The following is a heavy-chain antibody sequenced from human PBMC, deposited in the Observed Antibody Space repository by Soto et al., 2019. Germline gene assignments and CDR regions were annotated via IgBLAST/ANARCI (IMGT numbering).Heavy chain of an antibody. V-gene: IGHV4-59*08. CDR2: IYYSGST. Sequence: SETLSLTCTVSGGSISSHYWSWIRQPPGKGLEWIGYIYYSGSTNYNPSLKSRVTISVDTSKNQFSLKLTSVTAADTAVYFCARYKRSGSDDFDYWGQGTQVTVSS. CDR3: ARYKRSGSDDFDY. D-gene: IGHD1-20*01. CDR1: GGSISSHY. J-gene: IGHJ4*02.